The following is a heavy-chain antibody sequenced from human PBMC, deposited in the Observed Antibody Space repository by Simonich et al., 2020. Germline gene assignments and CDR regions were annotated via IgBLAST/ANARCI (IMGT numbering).Heavy chain of an antibody. Sequence: VQLVESGGGLVKPGGSLRLSCAASGFTFSSYSMNWVRQAPGKGLEWVSSISSSSSYIYYADSVKGRFTISRDNAKNSLYLQMNSLRAEDTAVYYCAGGVYCSSTSCSTYYYYGMDVWGQGTTVTVSS. CDR1: GFTFSSYS. J-gene: IGHJ6*02. CDR3: AGGVYCSSTSCSTYYYYGMDV. V-gene: IGHV3-21*01. D-gene: IGHD2-2*01. CDR2: ISSSSSYI.